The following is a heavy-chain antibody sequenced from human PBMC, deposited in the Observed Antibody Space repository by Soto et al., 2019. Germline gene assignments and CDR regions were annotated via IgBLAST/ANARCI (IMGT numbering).Heavy chain of an antibody. D-gene: IGHD7-27*01. CDR1: GVSVKSYT. CDR2: VFSSVSA. V-gene: IGHV4-4*07. CDR3: TIEGMTTGVT. Sequence: SETLSLTCTVSGVSVKSYTWSWVRQPANKGLEWIGRVFSSVSATYSPSLKSRVRISMDTPENRISLKLDSVTAADAGVYYCTIEGMTTGVTWGPGTLVTVSS. J-gene: IGHJ4*02.